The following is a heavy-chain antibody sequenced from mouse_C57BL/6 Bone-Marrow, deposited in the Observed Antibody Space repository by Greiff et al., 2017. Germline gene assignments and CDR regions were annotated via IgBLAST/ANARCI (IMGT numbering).Heavy chain of an antibody. Sequence: EVKLQESGGGLVQPKGSLKLSCAASGFSFNTYAMNWVRQAPGKGLEWVARIRSKSNNYATYYADSVKDRFTISRDDSESMLYLQMNNLKTEDTAMYYCVRHNYGRSHYAMEDRGKGTSVTVAS. CDR1: GFSFNTYA. D-gene: IGHD1-1*01. CDR3: VRHNYGRSHYAMED. CDR2: IRSKSNNYAT. V-gene: IGHV10-1*01. J-gene: IGHJ4*01.